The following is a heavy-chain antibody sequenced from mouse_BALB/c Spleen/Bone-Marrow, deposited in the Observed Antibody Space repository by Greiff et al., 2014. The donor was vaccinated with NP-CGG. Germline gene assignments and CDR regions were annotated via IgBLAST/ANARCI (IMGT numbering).Heavy chain of an antibody. Sequence: VQLKESGPGLAKPSQSLSLTCSVTGYSITSGYYWNWIRQFPGNKLEWMGYISYDGSNNYNPSLKNRISITRDTSKNQSFLKLNSVTTEDTATYYCARGSTYVGYFDVWGAGTTVTVSS. V-gene: IGHV3-6*02. D-gene: IGHD6-5*01. CDR3: ARGSTYVGYFDV. CDR2: ISYDGSN. CDR1: GYSITSGYY. J-gene: IGHJ1*01.